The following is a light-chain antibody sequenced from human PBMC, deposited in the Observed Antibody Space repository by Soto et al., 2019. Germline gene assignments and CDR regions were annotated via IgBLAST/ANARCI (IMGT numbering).Light chain of an antibody. J-gene: IGKJ1*01. CDR1: QSVSSN. CDR2: GAS. CDR3: QQYNNWPTWT. V-gene: IGKV3-15*01. Sequence: EIVMTQSPATLSVSPGERATLSCRASQSVSSNLAWYQQKPGQAPRLLIYGASTRATGIPARFSGSGSGTEFTLTISSLQSEDFAVYYCQQYNNWPTWTFGQGPKVHIX.